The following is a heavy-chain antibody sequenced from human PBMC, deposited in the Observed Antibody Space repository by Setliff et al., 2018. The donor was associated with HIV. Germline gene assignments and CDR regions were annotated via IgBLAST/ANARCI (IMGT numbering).Heavy chain of an antibody. V-gene: IGHV4-61*09. CDR3: ATPVTSRGYYYMDV. D-gene: IGHD4-17*01. CDR2: IYTSGST. J-gene: IGHJ6*03. Sequence: KASETLSLTCTVSGGSISSGSYFWSWIRQPAGKGLEWIGHIYTSGSTNYNPSLKSRVTISVDTSKNQFSLKLSSVTAADTAVYCCATPVTSRGYYYMDVWGKGTTVTVSS. CDR1: GGSISSGSYF.